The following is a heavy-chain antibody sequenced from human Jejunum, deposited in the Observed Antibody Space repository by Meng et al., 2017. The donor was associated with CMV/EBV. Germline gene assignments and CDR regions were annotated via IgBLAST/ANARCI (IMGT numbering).Heavy chain of an antibody. Sequence: SGFPFRHFPMPWVRQAPGKGLEWIATLNEGGDATYYADSVRGRFTISRDNSKNTLYLQMNSLRAEDTAVFYCAPRLLNTGSDYLHFDVWGRGTLVTVSS. J-gene: IGHJ2*01. CDR2: LNEGGDAT. CDR1: GFPFRHFP. CDR3: APRLLNTGSDYLHFDV. D-gene: IGHD1-26*01. V-gene: IGHV3-23*01.